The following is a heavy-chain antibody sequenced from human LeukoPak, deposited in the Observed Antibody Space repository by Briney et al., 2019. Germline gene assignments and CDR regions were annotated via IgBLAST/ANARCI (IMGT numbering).Heavy chain of an antibody. V-gene: IGHV1-8*03. Sequence: ASVKVSCKASGYTFTSYDINWVRQATGQGLEWMGWMNPNSGNTGYAQKFQGRVTITRNTSISTAHMELSSLRSEDTAVYYCATGGLVAATPFDYWGQGTLVTVSS. CDR3: ATGGLVAATPFDY. J-gene: IGHJ4*02. D-gene: IGHD2-15*01. CDR2: MNPNSGNT. CDR1: GYTFTSYD.